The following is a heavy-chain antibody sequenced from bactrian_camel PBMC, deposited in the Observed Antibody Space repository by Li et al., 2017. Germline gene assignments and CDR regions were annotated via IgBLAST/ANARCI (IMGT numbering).Heavy chain of an antibody. CDR1: AHTVT. CDR2: IVLRDGST. CDR3: ASDLSIAAGTFTLSL. V-gene: IGHV3-3*01. Sequence: HVQLVESGGGSVHAGGSLTLSCTASAHTVTMAWFRQAPGKEREGIAAIVLRDGSTYHAASVKGRFTISQDNTKNTVYLQIASLKAEDTGIYWCASDLSIAAGTFTLSLWGQGTQVTVS. J-gene: IGHJ4*01. D-gene: IGHD6*01.